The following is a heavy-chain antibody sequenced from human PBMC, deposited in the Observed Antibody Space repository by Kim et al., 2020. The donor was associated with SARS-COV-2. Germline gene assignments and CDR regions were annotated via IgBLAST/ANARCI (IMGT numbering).Heavy chain of an antibody. CDR3: ARGRFAAAGTEVRFDY. D-gene: IGHD6-13*01. Sequence: GGSLRLSCAASGFTFSSYDMHWVRQATGKGLEWVSAIGTAGDTYYPGSVKGRFTISRENAKNSLYLQMNSLRAGDTAVYYCARGRFAAAGTEVRFDYWGQGTLVTVSS. V-gene: IGHV3-13*04. J-gene: IGHJ4*02. CDR1: GFTFSSYD. CDR2: IGTAGDT.